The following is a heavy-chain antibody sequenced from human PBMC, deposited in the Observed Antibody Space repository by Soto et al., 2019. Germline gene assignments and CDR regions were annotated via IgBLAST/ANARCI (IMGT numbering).Heavy chain of an antibody. CDR1: GFTFSSYS. D-gene: IGHD3-22*01. J-gene: IGHJ4*02. V-gene: IGHV3-21*01. CDR3: AGVKGTGYYESSGYLGEPFDY. Sequence: EVQLVESGGGLVKPGGSLRLSCAASGFTFSSYSMNWVRQAPGKGLEWVSSINSSSSYIYYAGSVKGRFTISRDNAKNSLYLKMNSLRAEDRAVYYCAGVKGTGYYESSGYLGEPFDYWGQGTLVTVSS. CDR2: INSSSSYI.